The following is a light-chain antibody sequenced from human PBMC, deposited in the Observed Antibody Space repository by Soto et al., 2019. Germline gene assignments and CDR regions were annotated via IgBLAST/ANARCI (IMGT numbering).Light chain of an antibody. CDR2: NAS. J-gene: IGKJ1*01. CDR3: QQYNTYWT. V-gene: IGKV1-5*01. Sequence: DLQMTQSPSTLSASVGDRVTITCRASQSISTWLAWYQQKPGKAPKFLIYNASSLESGVPSRFSGSGSGTEFTLTISSLQPDDFATYYCQQYNTYWTFGQGTKVDIK. CDR1: QSISTW.